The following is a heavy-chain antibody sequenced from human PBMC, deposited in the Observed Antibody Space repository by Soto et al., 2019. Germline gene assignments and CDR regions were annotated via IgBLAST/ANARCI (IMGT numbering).Heavy chain of an antibody. CDR2: IYYSGST. J-gene: IGHJ4*02. D-gene: IGHD4-17*01. CDR1: GGSISSGGYY. CDR3: ARMAATVVTEVYFDY. Sequence: SETLSLTCTVSGGSISSGGYYWSWIRQHPGKGLEWIGYIYYSGSTYYNPSLKSRVTISVDTSKNQFSLKLSSVTAADTAVYYCARMAATVVTEVYFDYWGQGTLVTVSS. V-gene: IGHV4-31*03.